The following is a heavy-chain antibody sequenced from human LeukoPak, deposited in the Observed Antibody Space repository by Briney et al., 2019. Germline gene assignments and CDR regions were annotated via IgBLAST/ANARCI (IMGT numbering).Heavy chain of an antibody. J-gene: IGHJ4*02. CDR3: ARVGPENGDYVGGYFDY. V-gene: IGHV3-53*01. Sequence: GGSLRLSCAASGFTVSSNYMTWVRQAPGKGLEWVSVIYSGGGTYYADSVKGRFTISRDSSKNTLYLQMNSLRAEDTAVYYCARVGPENGDYVGGYFDYWGQGTLVTVSS. D-gene: IGHD4-17*01. CDR2: IYSGGGT. CDR1: GFTVSSNY.